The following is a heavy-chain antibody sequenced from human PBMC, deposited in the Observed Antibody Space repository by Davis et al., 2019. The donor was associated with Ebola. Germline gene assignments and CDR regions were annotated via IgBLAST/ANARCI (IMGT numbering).Heavy chain of an antibody. Sequence: GESLKISCTVSGFTFSGYDMSWVRQAPGKGLEWVSLLSASGGGKYYADSVRGRFTISRDNSKNTLSLQMNSLRAEDTAVYYCAKDHRFVVASVTGLDHWGQGTLVTVSS. V-gene: IGHV3-23*01. CDR1: GFTFSGYD. CDR2: LSASGGGK. D-gene: IGHD5-12*01. CDR3: AKDHRFVVASVTGLDH. J-gene: IGHJ4*02.